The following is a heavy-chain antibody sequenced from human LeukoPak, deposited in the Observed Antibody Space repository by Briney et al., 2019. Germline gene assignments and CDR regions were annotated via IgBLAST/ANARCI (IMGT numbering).Heavy chain of an antibody. CDR3: ARDDMLERPSFDI. CDR1: GFPFGSYQ. J-gene: IGHJ3*02. CDR2: IYFTGDII. Sequence: AGSLTLFCATSGFPFGSYQISWIRQAPRKDLEWISYIYFTGDIIYYADSVKGRFTISRDNAKNSLYLQMNSLKVEDTAVYYCARDDMLERPSFDIWGQGTVVTVSS. V-gene: IGHV3-11*01. D-gene: IGHD1-1*01.